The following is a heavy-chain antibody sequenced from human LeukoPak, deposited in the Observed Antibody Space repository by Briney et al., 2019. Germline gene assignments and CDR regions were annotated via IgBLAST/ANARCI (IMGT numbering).Heavy chain of an antibody. D-gene: IGHD5-18*01. V-gene: IGHV1-46*01. Sequence: ASVKVSCKASGYTFTGYYMHWVRQAPGQGLEWMGIINPSGGSTSYAQRFQGRVTMTRDMSASTVYMELSSLRSEDTAVYYCARGQDTAMVIDYWGQGTLVTVSS. CDR3: ARGQDTAMVIDY. CDR1: GYTFTGYY. J-gene: IGHJ4*02. CDR2: INPSGGST.